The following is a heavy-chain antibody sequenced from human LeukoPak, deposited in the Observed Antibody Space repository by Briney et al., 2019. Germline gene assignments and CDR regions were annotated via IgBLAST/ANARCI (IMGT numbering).Heavy chain of an antibody. J-gene: IGHJ6*03. D-gene: IGHD4-17*01. CDR2: INHSGST. CDR3: ARGSDGDYGSYYYYMDV. V-gene: IGHV4-34*01. CDR1: GGSFSGYY. Sequence: ETLSLTCAVYGGSFSGYYWSWIRQPPGKGLEWIGEINHSGSTYYNPSLKSRVTISVDTSKNQFSLKLSSVTAAGTAVYYCARGSDGDYGSYYYYMDVWGKGTTVTVSS.